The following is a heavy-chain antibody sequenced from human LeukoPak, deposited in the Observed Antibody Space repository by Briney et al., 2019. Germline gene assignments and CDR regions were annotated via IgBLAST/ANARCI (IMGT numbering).Heavy chain of an antibody. CDR1: GGSISNYY. CDR3: ARGGAADY. D-gene: IGHD4/OR15-4a*01. CDR2: INRSGST. V-gene: IGHV4-34*01. Sequence: SETLSLTCTVSGGSISNYYWSWIRQSPGKGLEWIGDINRSGSTDYNPALRSRVFVSMDTSKNQFSLQLSSVTAADTAVYYCARGGAADYWGQGTLVTVSS. J-gene: IGHJ4*02.